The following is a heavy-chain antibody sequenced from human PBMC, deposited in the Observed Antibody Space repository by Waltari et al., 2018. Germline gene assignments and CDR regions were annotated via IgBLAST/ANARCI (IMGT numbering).Heavy chain of an antibody. CDR2: ISSSSSYI. CDR3: ARDPGAAAGTVY. J-gene: IGHJ4*02. CDR1: GFTFRSYS. Sequence: EVQLVESAGGLVKPGGSLRLSCAASGFTFRSYSLNWLRQAPGKGLEWVSSISSSSSYIYYADSVKGRFTISRDNAKNSLYLQMNSLRAEDTAVYYCARDPGAAAGTVYWGQGTLVTVSS. D-gene: IGHD6-13*01. V-gene: IGHV3-21*01.